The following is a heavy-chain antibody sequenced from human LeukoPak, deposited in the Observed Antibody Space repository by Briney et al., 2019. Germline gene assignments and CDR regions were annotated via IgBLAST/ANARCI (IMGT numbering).Heavy chain of an antibody. CDR2: ISAYNGHT. V-gene: IGHV1-18*01. CDR3: ARVRYCSGGSCYWTTDNAFDI. D-gene: IGHD2-15*01. CDR1: VGTFSSYA. Sequence: ASVKVSCKASVGTFSSYAISWVRQAPEQGLEWLGWISAYNGHTNYAQKFQGRVTMTTDTSTSTVYMELRSLRYDDTAVYYCARVRYCSGGSCYWTTDNAFDIWGQGTMVSVFS. J-gene: IGHJ3*02.